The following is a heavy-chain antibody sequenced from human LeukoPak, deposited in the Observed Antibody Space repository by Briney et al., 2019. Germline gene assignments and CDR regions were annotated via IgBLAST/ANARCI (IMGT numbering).Heavy chain of an antibody. J-gene: IGHJ4*02. D-gene: IGHD2-2*01. CDR1: GFTFSSYA. Sequence: GGSLRLSCAASGFTFSSYAMHWVRQAPGKGLEWVAVISYDGSNKYYADSVKGRFTISRDNSKNTLYLQMNSLRAEDTAVYYCARGLGYCSSTSCYGFDYWGQGTLLTVSS. CDR3: ARGLGYCSSTSCYGFDY. V-gene: IGHV3-30*04. CDR2: ISYDGSNK.